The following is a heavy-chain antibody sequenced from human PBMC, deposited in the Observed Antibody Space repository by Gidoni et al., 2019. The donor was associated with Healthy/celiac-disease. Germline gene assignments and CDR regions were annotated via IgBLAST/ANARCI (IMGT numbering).Heavy chain of an antibody. CDR2: ISGSGGST. J-gene: IGHJ2*01. CDR1: GFTFSSYA. CDR3: ATRSGSGPYWYFDL. D-gene: IGHD3-10*01. V-gene: IGHV3-23*04. Sequence: EVQLVESGCGLVQHEGSRRLSGAASGFTFSSYAMSWVRQAPGRGLELVSAISGSGGSTSYADSVKCRFTIPRDNSKNTLSLQMNSLSAEYTAVYYCATRSGSGPYWYFDLWGRGTLVTVSS.